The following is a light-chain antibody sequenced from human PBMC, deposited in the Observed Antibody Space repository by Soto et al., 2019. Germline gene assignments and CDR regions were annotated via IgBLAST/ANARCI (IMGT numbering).Light chain of an antibody. CDR3: QQYTNYPWT. CDR2: EAS. CDR1: QRISSW. J-gene: IGKJ1*01. V-gene: IGKV1-5*03. Sequence: DIQMTQSPSTLSASVGDRVTIACWASQRISSWLAWYQQKPGKAPRLLIYEASRLESGVPSRISGSGSGTEFTLTISSLQPDDFATYYCQQYTNYPWTFGQGTKVDIK.